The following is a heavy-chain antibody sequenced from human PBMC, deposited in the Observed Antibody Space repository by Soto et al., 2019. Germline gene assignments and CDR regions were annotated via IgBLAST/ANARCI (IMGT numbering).Heavy chain of an antibody. J-gene: IGHJ4*02. Sequence: GGSLRLSCAASGFTFSSYAMSWVRQAPGKGLEWVSAISGSGGSTYYADSVKGRFTISRDNSKNTLYLQMNSLRAEDTAVYYCAKETYYDYIWGSYTAPLFDYWGQGTLVTVSS. V-gene: IGHV3-23*01. CDR3: AKETYYDYIWGSYTAPLFDY. CDR2: ISGSGGST. CDR1: GFTFSSYA. D-gene: IGHD3-16*01.